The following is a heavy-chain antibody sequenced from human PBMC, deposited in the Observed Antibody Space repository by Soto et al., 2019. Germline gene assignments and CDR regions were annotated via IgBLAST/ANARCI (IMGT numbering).Heavy chain of an antibody. D-gene: IGHD6-13*01. V-gene: IGHV4-39*01. Sequence: SETLSLTCTVSGGSIRSSNYFWGWIRQPPGKGLEWIGCVFYSGSTYYNPSLKSRVTISVDTSKNQFSLRLSSVTAADTAVYYCARMFGSSWNWGQGTLVTVS. J-gene: IGHJ4*02. CDR2: VFYSGST. CDR1: GGSIRSSNYF. CDR3: ARMFGSSWN.